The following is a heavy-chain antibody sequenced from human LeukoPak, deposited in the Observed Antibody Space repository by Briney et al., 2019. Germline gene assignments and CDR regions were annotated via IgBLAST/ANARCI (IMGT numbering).Heavy chain of an antibody. Sequence: PSETLSLTCTVSGGSFSSYYWSWIRQPPGKGLEWIGYIYYSGSTNYNPSLKSRVTISLDTSKNQFSLKLSSVTAADTAVYYCVRAVGPVGGYDSPWGQGPLVTVSS. V-gene: IGHV4-59*01. J-gene: IGHJ5*02. CDR2: IYYSGST. CDR3: VRAVGPVGGYDSP. CDR1: GGSFSSYY. D-gene: IGHD5-12*01.